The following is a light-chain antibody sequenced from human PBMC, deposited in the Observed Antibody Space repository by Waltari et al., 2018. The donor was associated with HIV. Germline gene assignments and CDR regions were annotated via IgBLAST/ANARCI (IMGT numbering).Light chain of an antibody. CDR3: QAWDSSTASVV. V-gene: IGLV3-1*01. CDR1: KLGDKF. J-gene: IGLJ2*01. Sequence: SYELTQPPSVSVSPGQTASITCSGDKLGDKFACWYQQKPGQSPVLVIYQDNKRPSGIPERFSGSNSGNTATLIISGTQAMDEADYYCQAWDSSTASVVFGGGTKVTVL. CDR2: QDN.